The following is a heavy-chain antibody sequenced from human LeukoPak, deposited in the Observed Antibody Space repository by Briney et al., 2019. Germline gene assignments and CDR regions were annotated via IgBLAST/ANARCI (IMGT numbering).Heavy chain of an antibody. CDR1: GYTFTSYD. J-gene: IGHJ4*02. Sequence: ASVKVSCKASGYTFTSYDINWVRQATGQGLEWMGWMNPNSGNTGYAQKFQGRVAITRNTSISTAYIELRSLRSDDTAVYYCARDLKRGYSSGRYSWGTGSSNDYWGQGALVTVSS. CDR3: ARDLKRGYSSGRYSWGTGSSNDY. V-gene: IGHV1-8*03. D-gene: IGHD6-19*01. CDR2: MNPNSGNT.